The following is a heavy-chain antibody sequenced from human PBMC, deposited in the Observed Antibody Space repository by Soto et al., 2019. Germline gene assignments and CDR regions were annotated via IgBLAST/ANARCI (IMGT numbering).Heavy chain of an antibody. CDR1: GFTFSSYA. CDR2: ISGSGGST. J-gene: IGHJ4*02. D-gene: IGHD3-10*01. CDR3: AKFEGLLWFGELLPRFPFDY. V-gene: IGHV3-23*01. Sequence: GGSLRLSCAASGFTFSSYAMSWVRQAPGKGLEWVSAISGSGGSTYYADSVKGRFTISRDNSKNTLYLQMNSLRAEDTAVYYCAKFEGLLWFGELLPRFPFDYWGQGTLVTVSS.